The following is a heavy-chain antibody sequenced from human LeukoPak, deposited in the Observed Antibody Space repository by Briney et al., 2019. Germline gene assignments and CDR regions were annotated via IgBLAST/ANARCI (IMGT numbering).Heavy chain of an antibody. J-gene: IGHJ6*02. CDR2: IYYSGST. V-gene: IGHV4-61*01. CDR1: GGSISSSSYY. D-gene: IGHD3-22*01. Sequence: SETLSLTCTVSGGSISSSSYYWSWIRQPPGKGLEWIGYIYYSGSTNYNPSLKSRVTISVDTSKNQFSLKLSSVTAADTAVYYCARDRYYYDSSGYYFGPYYGMDVWGQGTTVTVSS. CDR3: ARDRYYYDSSGYYFGPYYGMDV.